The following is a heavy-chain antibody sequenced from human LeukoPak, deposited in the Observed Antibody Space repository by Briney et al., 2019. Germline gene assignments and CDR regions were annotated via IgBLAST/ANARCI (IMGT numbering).Heavy chain of an antibody. CDR3: ARGGNEVVADAEYFQH. D-gene: IGHD3-22*01. CDR2: INPSGGST. J-gene: IGHJ1*01. V-gene: IGHV1-46*01. Sequence: ASVKVSCKASGYTFTSYDINWVRQATGQGLEWMGIINPSGGSTRYAQKFQGRVTMTRDMSTSTVYMELSSLRSEDTAVYYCARGGNEVVADAEYFQHWGQGTLVTVSS. CDR1: GYTFTSYD.